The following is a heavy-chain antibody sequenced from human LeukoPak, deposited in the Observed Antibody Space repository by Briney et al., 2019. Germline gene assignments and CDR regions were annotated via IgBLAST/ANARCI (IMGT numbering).Heavy chain of an antibody. D-gene: IGHD3-3*01. Sequence: SGTLSLTCAVYGGSFSGYYWSWIRQPPGKGLEWIGEINHSGSTNYNPSLKSRVTISVDTSKNQFSLKLSSVTAADTAVYYCARAGGVRRSFDYWGQGTLVTVSS. CDR1: GGSFSGYY. V-gene: IGHV4-34*01. CDR2: INHSGST. J-gene: IGHJ4*02. CDR3: ARAGGVRRSFDY.